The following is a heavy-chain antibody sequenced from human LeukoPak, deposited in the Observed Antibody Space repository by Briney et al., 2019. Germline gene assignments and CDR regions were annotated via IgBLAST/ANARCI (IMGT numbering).Heavy chain of an antibody. CDR2: ISAYNGNT. V-gene: IGHV1-18*01. D-gene: IGHD6-19*01. CDR1: GYTFTSYG. J-gene: IGHJ4*02. CDR3: ASRVAGTGFDY. Sequence: ASVKVSCKASGYTFTSYGISWMRQAPGQGLEWMGWISAYNGNTNYAQKLQGRVTMTTDTSTSTAYMELRSLRSDDTAVYYCASRVAGTGFDYWGQGTLVTVSS.